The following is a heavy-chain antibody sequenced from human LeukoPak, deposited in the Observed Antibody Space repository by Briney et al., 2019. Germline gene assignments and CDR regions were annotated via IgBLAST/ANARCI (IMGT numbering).Heavy chain of an antibody. Sequence: SETLSLTCAVSGGSINSHYWSWIRQPPGRGLEWIGDIYYTGRNNYNPSLKSRVTISLDTSKNHLSLNLTSVLAADTAIYYCVRRDPGWNYFDYWGQGILVTVSS. V-gene: IGHV4-59*08. J-gene: IGHJ4*02. CDR3: VRRDPGWNYFDY. CDR2: IYYTGRN. CDR1: GGSINSHY. D-gene: IGHD6-19*01.